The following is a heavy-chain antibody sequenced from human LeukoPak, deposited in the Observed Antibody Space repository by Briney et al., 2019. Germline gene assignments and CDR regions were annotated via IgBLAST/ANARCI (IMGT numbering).Heavy chain of an antibody. CDR3: EKDIDRARVTGRPCPGDY. CDR2: ISGSGGST. J-gene: IGHJ4*02. CDR1: GFTFSSYA. V-gene: IGHV3-23*01. D-gene: IGHD5-18*01. Sequence: GGSLRLSCAASGFTFSSYAMSWVRQAPGKGLEGVSAISGSGGSTYYADAVKGRFTISRDKYKHTLYLQMNSIRAKDTDVYFCEKDIDRARVTGRPCPGDYWGQGTLVTVSS.